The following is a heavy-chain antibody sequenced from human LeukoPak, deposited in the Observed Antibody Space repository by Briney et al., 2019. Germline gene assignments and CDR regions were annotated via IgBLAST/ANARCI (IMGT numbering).Heavy chain of an antibody. CDR1: GFTFSSYA. Sequence: GGSLRLSCAASGFTFSSYAMSWVRQAPGKGLEWVAVISYDGSNKYYADSVKCRFTISRDNSKNTLYLQMNSLRAEDTAVYYCARAPYGGSPPYYFDYWGQGTLVTVSS. D-gene: IGHD4-23*01. CDR3: ARAPYGGSPPYYFDY. V-gene: IGHV3-30-3*01. J-gene: IGHJ4*02. CDR2: ISYDGSNK.